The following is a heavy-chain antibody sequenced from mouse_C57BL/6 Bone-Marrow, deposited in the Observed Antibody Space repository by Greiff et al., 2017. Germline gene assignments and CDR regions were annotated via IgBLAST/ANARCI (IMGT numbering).Heavy chain of an antibody. V-gene: IGHV1-81*01. CDR3: ARFGYYGSSYNY. J-gene: IGHJ2*01. CDR2: IYPRSGNT. D-gene: IGHD1-1*01. CDR1: GYTFTSYG. Sequence: QVQLKESGAELARPGASVKLSCKASGYTFTSYGISWVKQRTGQGLEWIGEIYPRSGNTYYNEKLKGKATLTADKSSSTAYMELRSLTSEDSAVYFCARFGYYGSSYNYWGQGTTLTVSS.